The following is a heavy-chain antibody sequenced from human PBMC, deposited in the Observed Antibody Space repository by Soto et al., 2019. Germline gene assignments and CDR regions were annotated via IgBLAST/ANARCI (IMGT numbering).Heavy chain of an antibody. Sequence: QVQLVESGGGVVQPGRSLRLSCAASGFTFSSYAMHWVRQAPGKGLEWVAVISYDGSNKYYADPVKGRFTISRDNSKNTLYLQMNSLRAEDTAVYYCARDRVGCSGGSCYVHYYYGMDVWGQGTTVTVSS. CDR3: ARDRVGCSGGSCYVHYYYGMDV. CDR1: GFTFSSYA. D-gene: IGHD2-15*01. CDR2: ISYDGSNK. V-gene: IGHV3-30-3*01. J-gene: IGHJ6*02.